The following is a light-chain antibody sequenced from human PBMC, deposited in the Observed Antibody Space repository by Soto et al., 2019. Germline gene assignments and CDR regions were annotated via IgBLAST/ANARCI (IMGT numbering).Light chain of an antibody. J-gene: IGKJ1*01. CDR3: QQANSFPWT. CDR2: STS. V-gene: IGKV1-12*01. CDR1: RGIENR. Sequence: IQMTQSPSSGSESKGDRVTITCRPSRGIENRVAWYQQKPGKSPKLLIYSTSRLQTGVPSRFAGGGSGTDFTLTISSLQAEDFATYYCQQANSFPWTFGQGTKVEIK.